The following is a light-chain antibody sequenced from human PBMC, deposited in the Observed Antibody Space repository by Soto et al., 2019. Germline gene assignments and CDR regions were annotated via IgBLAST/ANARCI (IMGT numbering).Light chain of an antibody. CDR3: QQLNTYPFT. Sequence: IQLTQSPSSLSASVGDRVTITCRASQGISSYLAWYQQKPGKAPKLLIYTSSTLQSGVPSRFSGSGSGTDFTLTISSPQPEDFATYYCQQLNTYPFTFGPGTKVDIK. CDR2: TSS. CDR1: QGISSY. J-gene: IGKJ3*01. V-gene: IGKV1-9*01.